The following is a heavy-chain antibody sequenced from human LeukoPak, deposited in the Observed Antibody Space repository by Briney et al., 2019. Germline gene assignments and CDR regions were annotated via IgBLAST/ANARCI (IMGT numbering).Heavy chain of an antibody. J-gene: IGHJ4*02. CDR1: GDSMSDYF. CDR2: INHSGST. V-gene: IGHV4-34*01. CDR3: ARVPRWVLLGARGGNDY. D-gene: IGHD2-15*01. Sequence: SETLSLTCTVSGDSMSDYFWTWIRQPPGKGLEWIGEINHSGSTNYNPSLKSRVTISVDTSKNQFSLKLSSVTAADTAVYYCARVPRWVLLGARGGNDYWGQGTLVTVSS.